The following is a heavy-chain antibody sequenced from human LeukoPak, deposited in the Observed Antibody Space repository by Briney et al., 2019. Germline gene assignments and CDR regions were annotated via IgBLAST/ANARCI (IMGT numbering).Heavy chain of an antibody. CDR3: ARGAGNGDYFDY. V-gene: IGHV1-3*01. D-gene: IGHD4-17*01. Sequence: ASVTVSCKASGYTFTSYAMHWVRQAPGQRLEWMGWINAGNGNTKYSQKFQGRVTITGDTSASTAYMELSSLRSEDTAVYYCARGAGNGDYFDYWGQGTLVTVSS. CDR1: GYTFTSYA. CDR2: INAGNGNT. J-gene: IGHJ4*02.